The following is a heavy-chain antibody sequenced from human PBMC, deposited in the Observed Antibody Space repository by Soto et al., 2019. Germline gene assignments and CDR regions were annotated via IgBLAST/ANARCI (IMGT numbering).Heavy chain of an antibody. CDR3: ASESYGGKFDY. Sequence: ASVKVSCKASGYSFSFYGINWVRQAPGQRLEWMGWINAGNGNTKYSQKFQGRVTITRDTSASTAYMELSSLRSEDKAVYYCASESYGGKFDYWAQGTLVTVSS. V-gene: IGHV1-3*01. D-gene: IGHD4-17*01. J-gene: IGHJ4*02. CDR1: GYSFSFYG. CDR2: INAGNGNT.